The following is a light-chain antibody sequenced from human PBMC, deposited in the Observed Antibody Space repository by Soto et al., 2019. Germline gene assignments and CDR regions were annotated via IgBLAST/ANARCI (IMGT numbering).Light chain of an antibody. CDR1: QDAHTR. CDR3: QQYDDYPLT. CDR2: RAS. Sequence: DIHMTQSPSSLSASVGDRVIITCRASQDAHTRLGWFQQKPEKARKSLIYRASNLQSGVPPRFIGSGSGTEFTLTINNLQPEDFATYFCQQYDDYPLTFGGGTKVDIK. J-gene: IGKJ4*01. V-gene: IGKV1D-16*01.